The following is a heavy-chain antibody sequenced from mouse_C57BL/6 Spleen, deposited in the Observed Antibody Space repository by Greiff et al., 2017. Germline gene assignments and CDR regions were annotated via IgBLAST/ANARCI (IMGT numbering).Heavy chain of an antibody. D-gene: IGHD1-1*01. Sequence: QVQLQQSGAELAKPGASVKLSCKASGYTFTSYWMHWVKQRPGQGLAWIGYINPSSGYTKYNQKFKDKATLTADKSSSTAYMQLSSRTYEYSAVYYCARGYGSSYSGPQPLLDYWGQGTTLTVSS. J-gene: IGHJ2*01. CDR3: ARGYGSSYSGPQPLLDY. V-gene: IGHV1-7*01. CDR2: INPSSGYT. CDR1: GYTFTSYW.